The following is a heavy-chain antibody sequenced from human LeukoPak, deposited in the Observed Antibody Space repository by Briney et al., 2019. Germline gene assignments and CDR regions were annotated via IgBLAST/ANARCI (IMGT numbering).Heavy chain of an antibody. J-gene: IGHJ4*02. CDR2: IIPIFGTA. CDR1: GGTFISYA. V-gene: IGHV1-69*06. D-gene: IGHD6-6*01. CDR3: ARVVSSVLAAHFDY. Sequence: GSSVKVSCKASGGTFISYAISWVRQAPGQGLEWMGGIIPIFGTANYAQKFQGRVTITADKSTSTAYMELSSLRSEDTAVYYCARVVSSVLAAHFDYWGQGTLVTVSS.